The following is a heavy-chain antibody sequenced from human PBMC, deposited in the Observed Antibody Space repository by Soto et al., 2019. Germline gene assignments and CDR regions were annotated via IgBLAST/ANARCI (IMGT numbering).Heavy chain of an antibody. D-gene: IGHD6-13*01. CDR2: ISYGGDNK. J-gene: IGHJ4*02. Sequence: QVQLVESGGGVVQPGRSLRLSCAASGFIFSDYAMHWVRQAPGKGLEWVAAISYGGDNKYYADSVRGRFAISRDNLKNTLDLQMNSLNPEDTAVYHCAKARHSTSWYGLEADLWGQGTLVTVSS. V-gene: IGHV3-30*09. CDR1: GFIFSDYA. CDR3: AKARHSTSWYGLEADL.